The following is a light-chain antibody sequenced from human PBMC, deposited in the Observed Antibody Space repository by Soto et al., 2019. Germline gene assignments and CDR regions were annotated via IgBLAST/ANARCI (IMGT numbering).Light chain of an antibody. J-gene: IGKJ2*01. V-gene: IGKV3-20*01. Sequence: EIVLTQSPGTLSLSPGERATLSCRASQSVSSSYLAWYQQKPGQAPRLLIYGASSRATGIPDRFSGSGSGTDVTLTISSVEPEDFAGFYCQQYGSPPNTLGQGTKLEIK. CDR2: GAS. CDR3: QQYGSPPNT. CDR1: QSVSSSY.